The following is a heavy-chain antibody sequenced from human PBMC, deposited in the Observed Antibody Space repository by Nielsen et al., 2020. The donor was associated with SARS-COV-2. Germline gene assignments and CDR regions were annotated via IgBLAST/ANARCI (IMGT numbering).Heavy chain of an antibody. CDR1: GFTVSSSY. J-gene: IGHJ4*02. Sequence: GESLKISCAASGFTVSSSYMSWIRQAPGKGLEWVSYISSSSRYTNYAESAKGRFTISRDNAKKSVYLQMNSLRAEDTAVYYCARNNYYASGTYYNSGDYWGQGTLVTVSS. CDR3: ARNNYYASGTYYNSGDY. D-gene: IGHD3-10*01. CDR2: ISSSSRYT. V-gene: IGHV3-11*03.